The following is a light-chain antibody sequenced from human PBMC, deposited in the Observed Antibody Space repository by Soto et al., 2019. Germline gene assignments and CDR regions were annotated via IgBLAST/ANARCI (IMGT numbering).Light chain of an antibody. CDR2: DVN. CDR3: CSSADTYPSV. V-gene: IGLV2-11*01. Sequence: QSVLTQPRSVPGSPGQSVTISCTGVSSDVGGSNHVSWYQHHPGKAPKLMIYDVNKRPSGVPDRFSGSKSGNTASLTISGLQAEDEADYHCCSSADTYPSVFGTGTKVTVL. CDR1: SSDVGGSNH. J-gene: IGLJ1*01.